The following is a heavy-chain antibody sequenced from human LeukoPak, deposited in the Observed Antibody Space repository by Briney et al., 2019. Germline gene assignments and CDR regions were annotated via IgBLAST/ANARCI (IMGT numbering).Heavy chain of an antibody. CDR1: GGTFSTYT. CDR2: ISAYNGNT. J-gene: IGHJ6*02. CDR3: ARDRGIAAAGTYGRYYYYGMDV. Sequence: ASVKVSCKASGGTFSTYTISWVRQAPGQGLEWMGWISAYNGNTNYAQKLQGRVTMTTDTSTSTAYMELRSLRSDDTAVYYCARDRGIAAAGTYGRYYYYGMDVWGQGTTVTVSS. V-gene: IGHV1-18*01. D-gene: IGHD6-13*01.